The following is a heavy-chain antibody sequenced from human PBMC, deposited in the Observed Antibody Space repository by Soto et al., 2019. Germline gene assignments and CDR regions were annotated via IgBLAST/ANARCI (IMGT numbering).Heavy chain of an antibody. CDR3: ARVYCSGGSCYGIDS. CDR2: IIPIFGTA. V-gene: IGHV1-69*05. CDR1: GGTFSSYA. Sequence: SVKVSCKASGGTFSSYAISWVRQAPGQGLEWMGGIIPIFGTANYAQKFQGRVTMTRDTSTSTVYMELISLRSEDTAVYYCARVYCSGGSCYGIDSWGQGTLVTVSS. D-gene: IGHD2-15*01. J-gene: IGHJ4*02.